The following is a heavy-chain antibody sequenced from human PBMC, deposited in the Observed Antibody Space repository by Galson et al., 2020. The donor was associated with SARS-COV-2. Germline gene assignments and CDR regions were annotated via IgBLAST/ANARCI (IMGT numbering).Heavy chain of an antibody. CDR2: MTGSGGSI. D-gene: IGHD2-21*01. CDR1: GFTFNRNG. J-gene: IGHJ1*01. V-gene: IGHV3-23*01. Sequence: GESLKISCAASGFTFNRNGMTWVRQAPGKGLEWVSSMTGSGGSIYYADSVRGRFTISRDNSKNTLYLQMNRLRPEDTALYFCAKVGIGLDDWGQGTLVTVSS. CDR3: AKVGIGLDD.